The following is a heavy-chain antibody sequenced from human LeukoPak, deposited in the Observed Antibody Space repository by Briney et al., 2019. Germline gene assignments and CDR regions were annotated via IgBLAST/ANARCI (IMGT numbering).Heavy chain of an antibody. CDR2: IYYSGQT. J-gene: IGHJ4*02. V-gene: IGHV4-39*07. D-gene: IGHD1-20*01. CDR3: ARAYNWNDGYFDY. Sequence: SETLSLTCTVSGGSISSSNYYWGWIRQPPGKGPEWIGSIYYSGQTYYNPSLKSRVTISVDTSKNQFSLKLSSVTAADTAVYYCARAYNWNDGYFDYWGQGTLVTVSS. CDR1: GGSISSSNYY.